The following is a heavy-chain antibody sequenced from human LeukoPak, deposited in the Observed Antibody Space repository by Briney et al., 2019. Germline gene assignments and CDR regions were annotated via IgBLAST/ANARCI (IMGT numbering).Heavy chain of an antibody. J-gene: IGHJ4*02. CDR2: ISGSGGST. CDR3: AKDVQYRTLRPDY. Sequence: PGGSLRLSCAASGFTFSSYAMSWVRQAPGKGLEWVSAISGSGGSTYYADSVKVRFTISRDNSKNTLYQQMNSLRAEDTAVYYYAKDVQYRTLRPDYWGQGTLVTVSS. V-gene: IGHV3-23*01. CDR1: GFTFSSYA. D-gene: IGHD4-11*01.